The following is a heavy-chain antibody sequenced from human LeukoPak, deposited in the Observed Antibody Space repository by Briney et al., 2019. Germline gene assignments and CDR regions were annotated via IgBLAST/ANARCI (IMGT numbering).Heavy chain of an antibody. Sequence: GGSRRLSCAASGFTFSSYWMSWVRQAPGKGLEWVANIKQDGGEEYYVDSVKGRFTISRDNAKNSLYLQMNSLRAEDTAVYYCAREKFLEWYAVAGTFGYFDYWGQGTLVTVSS. V-gene: IGHV3-7*03. D-gene: IGHD6-19*01. CDR2: IKQDGGEE. CDR1: GFTFSSYW. J-gene: IGHJ4*02. CDR3: AREKFLEWYAVAGTFGYFDY.